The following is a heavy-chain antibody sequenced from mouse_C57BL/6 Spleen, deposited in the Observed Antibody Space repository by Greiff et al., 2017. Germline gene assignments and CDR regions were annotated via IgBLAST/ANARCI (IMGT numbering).Heavy chain of an antibody. J-gene: IGHJ4*01. D-gene: IGHD1-1*01. Sequence: EVPLQQSGPELVKPGDSVKISCKASGYSFTGYFMNWVMQSHGKSLEWIGRINPYNGDTFYNQKFKGKATLTVDKSSSTAHMELRSLTSEDSAVXYCARDYYGSSYLGAMDYWGQGTSVTVSS. CDR2: INPYNGDT. CDR3: ARDYYGSSYLGAMDY. V-gene: IGHV1-20*01. CDR1: GYSFTGYF.